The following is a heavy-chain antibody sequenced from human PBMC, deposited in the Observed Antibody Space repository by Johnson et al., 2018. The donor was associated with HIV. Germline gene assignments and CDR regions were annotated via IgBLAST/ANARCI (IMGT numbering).Heavy chain of an antibody. CDR1: GFTVSSNY. J-gene: IGHJ3*02. D-gene: IGHD3-22*01. Sequence: VQLVESGGGLIQPGGSLRLSCAASGFTVSSNYMNWVRQAPGKGLEWVSVIYSGGSTYYADSVKGRFTISRDNSKNTLHLQMNSLRAEDTALYYCVRGRVVDLRGGAFDIWGQGTMVTVSS. CDR3: VRGRVVDLRGGAFDI. CDR2: IYSGGST. V-gene: IGHV3-66*03.